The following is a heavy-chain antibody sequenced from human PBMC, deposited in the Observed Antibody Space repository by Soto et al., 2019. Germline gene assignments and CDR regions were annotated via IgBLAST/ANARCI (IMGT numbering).Heavy chain of an antibody. J-gene: IGHJ4*02. CDR3: ARTVGAAYYFDF. CDR1: GDSMTKYY. CDR2: IYTSGST. Sequence: SETLSLTCNVSGDSMTKYYWSWIRQPAGKGLEWIGRIYTSGSTNYNPSLKSRVTMSIDTSNNHFFLSLKSVTAADTAMYYCARTVGAAYYFDFWGQGARVTVSS. D-gene: IGHD1-26*01. V-gene: IGHV4-4*07.